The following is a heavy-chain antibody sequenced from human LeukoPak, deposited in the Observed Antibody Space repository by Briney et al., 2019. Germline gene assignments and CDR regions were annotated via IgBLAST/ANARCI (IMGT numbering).Heavy chain of an antibody. CDR1: GGSISSYF. CDR2: IYYSGST. D-gene: IGHD3-10*01. V-gene: IGHV4-59*12. CDR3: ARDQYGSGPAWAFDI. J-gene: IGHJ3*02. Sequence: SSDTLSLTCTVSGGSISSYFWSWIRQPPGKGLEWIGYIYYSGSTYYNPSLKNRVTISVDTSKNQFSLKLSSVTAADTAVYYCARDQYGSGPAWAFDIWGQGTMVTVSS.